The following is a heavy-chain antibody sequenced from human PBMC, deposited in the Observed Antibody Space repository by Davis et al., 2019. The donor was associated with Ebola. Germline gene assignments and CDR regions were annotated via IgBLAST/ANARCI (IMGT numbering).Heavy chain of an antibody. CDR1: RGSISSHF. V-gene: IGHV4-59*11. Sequence: PSETLSLTCAVSRGSISSHFWSWIRQSPGQGLEWIGSIFYTGSTNLNPSLRSRATLSVDRPKNQFSLNLTSVTAADTAVYFCARQPRSTRSPEYYHGLDVWGQGTTVVVSS. D-gene: IGHD3-16*01. J-gene: IGHJ6*02. CDR3: ARQPRSTRSPEYYHGLDV. CDR2: IFYTGST.